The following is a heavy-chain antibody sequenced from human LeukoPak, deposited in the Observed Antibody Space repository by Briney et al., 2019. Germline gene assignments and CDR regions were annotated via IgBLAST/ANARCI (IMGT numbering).Heavy chain of an antibody. D-gene: IGHD1-14*01. CDR3: ARTGPHMDV. CDR1: GFTFSSYA. V-gene: IGHV3-30*01. Sequence: PGGSLRLSCAASGFTFSSYAMHWVRQAPGKGLEWVAVISYDGSNKCYADSVKGRFTISRDNSKNTLYLQMNSLRAEDTAVYYCARTGPHMDVWGKGTTVTVSS. J-gene: IGHJ6*03. CDR2: ISYDGSNK.